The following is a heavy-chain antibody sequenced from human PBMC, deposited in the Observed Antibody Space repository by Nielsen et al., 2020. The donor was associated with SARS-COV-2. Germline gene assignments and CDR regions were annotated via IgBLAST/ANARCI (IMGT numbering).Heavy chain of an antibody. CDR1: GFIFSSYG. CDR3: AKEPSSEGRSGWTDY. V-gene: IGHV3-30*18. D-gene: IGHD6-19*01. Sequence: GGSLRLSCAASGFIFSSYGMHWVRQAPGKGLEWVAVISYDGSKKYYADSVKGRFTISRDNSKNTLYLQMNSLRAEDTAVYYCAKEPSSEGRSGWTDYWGQGTLVTVSS. CDR2: ISYDGSKK. J-gene: IGHJ4*02.